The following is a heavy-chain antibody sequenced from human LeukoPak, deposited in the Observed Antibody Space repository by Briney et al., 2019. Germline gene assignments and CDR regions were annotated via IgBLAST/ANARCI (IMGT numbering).Heavy chain of an antibody. CDR3: ARPRGLGYCSGGSCYPTDFDY. D-gene: IGHD2-15*01. CDR1: GFTFSSYS. CDR2: ISSSSSHI. V-gene: IGHV3-21*01. J-gene: IGHJ4*02. Sequence: GGSLRLSCAASGFTFSSYSMKWVRQAPGKGLEWVSSISSSSSHIYYADSVKGRFTISRDNAKNSLYLQMNSLGAEDTAVYYCARPRGLGYCSGGSCYPTDFDYWGQGTLVTVSS.